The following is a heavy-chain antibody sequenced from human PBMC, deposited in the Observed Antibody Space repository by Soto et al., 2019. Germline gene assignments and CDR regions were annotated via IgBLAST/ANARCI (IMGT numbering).Heavy chain of an antibody. CDR3: ARDWYSSSSGDY. CDR2: IDSGGST. J-gene: IGHJ4*02. Sequence: EVQLVESGGGLVQPGGSLRLSCAASGFTVSSNYMSWVRQAPGKGLEWVSVIDSGGSTYYADSVKGRFTISRDNSKNTLYLQMNSLRAEDTAVYYCARDWYSSSSGDYWGQGTLVTVSS. D-gene: IGHD6-6*01. V-gene: IGHV3-66*01. CDR1: GFTVSSNY.